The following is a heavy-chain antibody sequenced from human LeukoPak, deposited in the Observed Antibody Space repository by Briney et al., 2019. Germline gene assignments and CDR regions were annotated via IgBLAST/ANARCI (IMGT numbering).Heavy chain of an antibody. CDR2: ISGSGDST. J-gene: IGHJ4*02. CDR3: AKLVGATSGY. CDR1: GFTFSSYA. Sequence: GGSLRLSCAASGFTFSSYAMSWVRQAPGKGLDWVSAISGSGDSTYYADSVKGRFTISRDNSKNTLYLQMNSLRAEDTAVYYCAKLVGATSGYWGQGTLVTVSS. D-gene: IGHD1-26*01. V-gene: IGHV3-23*01.